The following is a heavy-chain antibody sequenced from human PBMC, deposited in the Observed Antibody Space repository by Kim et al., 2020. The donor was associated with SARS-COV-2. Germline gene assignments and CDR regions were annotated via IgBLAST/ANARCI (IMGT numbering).Heavy chain of an antibody. CDR3: AKDFGFGEPPTNWFDP. V-gene: IGHV3-30*18. Sequence: GGSLRLSCAASGFTFSSYGMHWVRQAPGKGLEWVAVISYDGSNKYYADSVKGRFTISRDNSKNTLYLQMNSLRAEDTAVYYCAKDFGFGEPPTNWFDPRG. CDR1: GFTFSSYG. D-gene: IGHD3-10*01. CDR2: ISYDGSNK. J-gene: IGHJ5*02.